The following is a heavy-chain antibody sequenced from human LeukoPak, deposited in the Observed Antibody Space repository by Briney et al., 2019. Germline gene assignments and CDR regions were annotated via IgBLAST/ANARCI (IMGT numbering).Heavy chain of an antibody. CDR3: AREDDSAFDI. D-gene: IGHD5-24*01. CDR1: GGSISSYY. CDR2: IYYSGST. Sequence: SETLSLTCTVSGGSISSYYWSWIRQPPGKGLEWIGYIYYSGSTNYNPSLKSRVTISVDTSKNQFSLKLSSVTAADTAVYYCAREDDSAFDIWGQGTMVTVSS. V-gene: IGHV4-59*01. J-gene: IGHJ3*02.